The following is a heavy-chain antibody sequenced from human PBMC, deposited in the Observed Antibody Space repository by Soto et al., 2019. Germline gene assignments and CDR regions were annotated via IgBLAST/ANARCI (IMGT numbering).Heavy chain of an antibody. CDR1: GGSISSYY. J-gene: IGHJ4*02. V-gene: IGHV4-59*08. Sequence: PSETLSLTCTVSGGSISSYYWSWIRQPPGKGLEWIGYIYYSGSTNYNPSLKSRVTISVDTSKNQFPLKLSSVTAADTAVYYCARQRDDFDYWGQGTLVTVSS. CDR2: IYYSGST. CDR3: ARQRDDFDY.